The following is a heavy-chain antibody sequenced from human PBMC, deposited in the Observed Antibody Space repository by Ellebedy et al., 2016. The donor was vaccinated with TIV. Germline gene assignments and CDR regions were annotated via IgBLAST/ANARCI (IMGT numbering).Heavy chain of an antibody. J-gene: IGHJ2*01. V-gene: IGHV1-24*01. CDR1: GYTLTELS. Sequence: ASVKVSXXVSGYTLTELSMHWVRQAPGKGLEWMGGFDPEDGETIYAQKFQGRVTMTEDTSTDTAYMELRSLRSDDTAVYYCARDRGGGAGPRIFDLWGRGTLVTVSS. CDR3: ARDRGGGAGPRIFDL. D-gene: IGHD1-26*01. CDR2: FDPEDGET.